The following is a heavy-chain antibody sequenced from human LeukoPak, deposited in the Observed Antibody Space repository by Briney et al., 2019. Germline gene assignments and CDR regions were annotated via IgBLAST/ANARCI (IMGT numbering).Heavy chain of an antibody. D-gene: IGHD6-19*01. CDR1: GFTFSTYE. V-gene: IGHV3-48*03. J-gene: IGHJ4*02. CDR2: IGSSGRTI. CDR3: ATGYSSGWYYFDY. Sequence: GGSLRLSCAASGFTFSTYEMNWVRQAPGKGLEWVSYIGSSGRTIYYADSVKGRFTISRDNSKNTLYLQMNSLRTEDTAVYYCATGYSSGWYYFDYWGQGTLVTVSS.